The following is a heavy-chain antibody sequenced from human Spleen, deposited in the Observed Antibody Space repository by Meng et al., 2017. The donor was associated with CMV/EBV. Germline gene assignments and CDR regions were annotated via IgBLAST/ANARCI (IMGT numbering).Heavy chain of an antibody. CDR1: GCSRTSSIW. CDR2: IYHSGRP. CDR3: ARVVTALWGYYFDY. Sequence: VDLTGSASGLGKPSGHHSRTCSLFGCSRTSSIWWSWVRQPPGKWLEWIGAIYHSGRPNYNPSLTSRVTISVDKSKNQFALKLSSVTAADTAVYYCARVVTALWGYYFDYWGPGTLVTVSS. J-gene: IGHJ4*02. V-gene: IGHV4-4*02. D-gene: IGHD2-21*02.